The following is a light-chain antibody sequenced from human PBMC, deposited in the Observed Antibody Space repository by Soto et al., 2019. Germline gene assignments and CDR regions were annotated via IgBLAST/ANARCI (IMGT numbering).Light chain of an antibody. CDR3: QQYNSLYP. CDR2: KAS. CDR1: QSISSW. J-gene: IGKJ2*01. V-gene: IGKV1-5*03. Sequence: DIQMTQSPSTLSASVRDRVTITCRASQSISSWLAWYQQKPGKAPKLLIYKASSLESGVPSRFSGSGSGTEFTLTISSLQPDDFATYYCQQYNSLYPFGQGTKLEIK.